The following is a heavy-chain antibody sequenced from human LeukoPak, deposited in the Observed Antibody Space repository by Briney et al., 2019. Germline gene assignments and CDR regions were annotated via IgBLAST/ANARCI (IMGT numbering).Heavy chain of an antibody. Sequence: GGSLRLSCAASGFTFSSYAMSWVRQAPGKGLEWVSAISGSGGSTYYADSVKGRFTISRDNSKNTLYLQMDSLRAEDTAVYYCAKVAYYYDSSGSDYWGQGTLVTVSS. CDR1: GFTFSSYA. CDR3: AKVAYYYDSSGSDY. D-gene: IGHD3-22*01. V-gene: IGHV3-23*01. J-gene: IGHJ4*02. CDR2: ISGSGGST.